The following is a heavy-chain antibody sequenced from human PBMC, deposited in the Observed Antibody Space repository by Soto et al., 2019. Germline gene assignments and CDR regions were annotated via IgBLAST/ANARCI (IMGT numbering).Heavy chain of an antibody. CDR3: ARDPRSITGTTSSEDFQH. V-gene: IGHV1-69*01. Sequence: QAQLMQSGAEVKEPGSSVKVSCKASGGTFSGYAISWVRQAPGQGLEWLGGIIPIFGITTYAQKFQNRLTTAADESSATVYMDLRSLTSEDSAIYYCARDPRSITGTTSSEDFQHWGQGTLVSVS. J-gene: IGHJ1*01. D-gene: IGHD1-1*01. CDR1: GGTFSGYA. CDR2: IIPIFGIT.